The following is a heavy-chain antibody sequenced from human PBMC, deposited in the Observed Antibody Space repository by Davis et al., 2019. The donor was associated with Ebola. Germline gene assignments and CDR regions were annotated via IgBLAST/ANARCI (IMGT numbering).Heavy chain of an antibody. CDR2: IYYSGST. V-gene: IGHV4-59*08. CDR1: GGSISSYY. D-gene: IGHD6-13*01. J-gene: IGHJ5*02. Sequence: SETLSLTCTVSGGSISSYYWSWIRQPPGKGLEWIGYIYYSGSTNYNPSLKSRVTISVDTSKNQFSLKLNSVTAADTAVYYCARRQYSSSPFDPWGQGILVTVSS. CDR3: ARRQYSSSPFDP.